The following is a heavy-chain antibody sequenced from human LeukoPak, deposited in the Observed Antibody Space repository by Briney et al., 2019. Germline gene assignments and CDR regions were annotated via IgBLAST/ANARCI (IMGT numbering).Heavy chain of an antibody. J-gene: IGHJ4*02. CDR2: IYYSGST. D-gene: IGHD3-16*02. CDR3: ARLTFGGVIVRTKYYFDY. Sequence: SETLSLTCTVSGGSISSSSYYWGWIRQPPGKGLEWIGSIYYSGSTYYNPSLKSRVTISVDTSKNQFSLNLSSVTAADTAVYYCARLTFGGVIVRTKYYFDYWGQGSLVTVSS. V-gene: IGHV4-39*01. CDR1: GGSISSSSYY.